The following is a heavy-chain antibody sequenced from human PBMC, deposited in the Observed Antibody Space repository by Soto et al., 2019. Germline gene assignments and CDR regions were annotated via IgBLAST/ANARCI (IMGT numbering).Heavy chain of an antibody. V-gene: IGHV3-48*01. CDR3: ARGRGSTYDFWSGYFYYFDY. CDR1: GFTFSSYS. CDR2: ISSSSSTI. J-gene: IGHJ4*02. D-gene: IGHD3-3*01. Sequence: GSLRLSCAASGFTFSSYSMNWVRQAPGKGLEWVSYISSSSSTIYYADSVKGRFTVSRDNAKNSLYLQMNSLRAEDTAVYYCARGRGSTYDFWSGYFYYFDYWGQGTLVTVSS.